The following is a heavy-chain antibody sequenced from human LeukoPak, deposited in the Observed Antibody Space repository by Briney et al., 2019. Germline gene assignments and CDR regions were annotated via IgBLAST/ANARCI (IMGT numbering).Heavy chain of an antibody. CDR2: IYYSGST. D-gene: IGHD1-1*01. CDR3: ARAYNRRYYYYMDV. J-gene: IGHJ6*03. CDR1: GGSISSSSYY. Sequence: SETLSLTCTVSGGSISSSSYYWGWIRQPPGKGLEWIGNIYYSGSTNYNPSLKSRVTISVDTSKNQFSLKLSSVTAADTAVYYCARAYNRRYYYYMDVWGKGTTVTISS. V-gene: IGHV4-39*07.